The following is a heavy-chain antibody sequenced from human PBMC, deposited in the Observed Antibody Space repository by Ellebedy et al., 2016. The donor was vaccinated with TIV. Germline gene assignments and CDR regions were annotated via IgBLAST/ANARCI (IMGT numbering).Heavy chain of an antibody. J-gene: IGHJ4*02. D-gene: IGHD6-19*01. V-gene: IGHV3-30*03. Sequence: PGGSLRLSCAVSGFPLSSSVMHWVRQATGKGLEWVALISHEEGDKQYADSVRGRATLSRDLSKNTVYLHMDSLREDDTAVYYCAREAYRRGRAGTFDYWGQGTLVTVSS. CDR3: AREAYRRGRAGTFDY. CDR1: GFPLSSSV. CDR2: ISHEEGDK.